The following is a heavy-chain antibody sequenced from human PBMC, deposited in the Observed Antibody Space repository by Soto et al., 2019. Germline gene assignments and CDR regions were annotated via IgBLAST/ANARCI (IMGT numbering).Heavy chain of an antibody. D-gene: IGHD3-22*01. CDR2: INPNSGGT. V-gene: IGHV1-2*04. Sequence: ASVKVSCKASGYTFTGYYMHWVRQAPGQGLEWMGWINPNSGGTNYAQKFQGWVTMTRDTSISTAYMELSRLRSDDTAVYYCARSWTYYYDRSGYYLPLYDAFDIWGQGTMVTVSS. CDR3: ARSWTYYYDRSGYYLPLYDAFDI. CDR1: GYTFTGYY. J-gene: IGHJ3*02.